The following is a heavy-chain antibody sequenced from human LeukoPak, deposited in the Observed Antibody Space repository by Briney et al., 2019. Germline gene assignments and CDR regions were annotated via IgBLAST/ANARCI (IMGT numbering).Heavy chain of an antibody. V-gene: IGHV5-51*01. CDR3: ARLVAVAGVYYFDY. J-gene: IGHJ4*02. CDR1: GYSFTSYW. Sequence: GESLKISCKGSGYSFTSYWIGWVRQMPGKGLDWMGIIYPGDSDITYSPSFQGQVTISADKSISTAYLQWSSLKASGTAMYYCARLVAVAGVYYFDYWGQGTLVTVSS. D-gene: IGHD6-19*01. CDR2: IYPGDSDI.